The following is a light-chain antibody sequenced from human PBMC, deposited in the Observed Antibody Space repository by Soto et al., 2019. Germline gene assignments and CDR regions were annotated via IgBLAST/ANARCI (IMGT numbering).Light chain of an antibody. V-gene: IGKV1-39*01. Sequence: DIQMTQSPPSLSASVGDRVTITCRASQSISSYLNWYQQKPGKAPKPLIYAASSLQSGVPSRFSGSGSGTDFTLTISSLQPEDFATYYCQQSYSIPITFGQGTRLEIK. J-gene: IGKJ5*01. CDR3: QQSYSIPIT. CDR1: QSISSY. CDR2: AAS.